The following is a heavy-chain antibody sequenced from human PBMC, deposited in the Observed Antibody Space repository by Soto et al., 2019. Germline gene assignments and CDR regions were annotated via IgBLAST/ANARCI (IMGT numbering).Heavy chain of an antibody. D-gene: IGHD6-19*01. CDR3: AAQSLAVDGKRGGVYYYHGMDV. CDR1: GFTFTSSA. J-gene: IGHJ6*02. V-gene: IGHV1-58*01. CDR2: IVGGSGNT. Sequence: QMQLVQSGPEVKKPGPSVKVSCKASGFTFTSSAVQWVRQARGQSLEWIGWIVGGSGNTNYAQKFQERVTITRDMSTSTAYMELSSLESADTAVYDCAAQSLAVDGKRGGVYYYHGMDVWGQGTTVTVSS.